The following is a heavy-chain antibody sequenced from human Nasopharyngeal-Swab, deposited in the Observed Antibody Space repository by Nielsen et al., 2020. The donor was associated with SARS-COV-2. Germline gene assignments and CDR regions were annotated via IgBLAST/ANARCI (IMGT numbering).Heavy chain of an antibody. CDR1: GFTFSNAW. CDR2: IKSKTDGGTT. V-gene: IGHV3-15*01. J-gene: IGHJ3*02. Sequence: GGSLRLSCAASGFTFSNAWMSWVRQAPGKGLEWVGRIKSKTDGGTTDYAAPVKGRFTISRDDSKNTLYLQMNSLKTEDTAVYYCTTRSPSLTIFGVPHDAFDIWGQGTMVTVSS. D-gene: IGHD3-3*01. CDR3: TTRSPSLTIFGVPHDAFDI.